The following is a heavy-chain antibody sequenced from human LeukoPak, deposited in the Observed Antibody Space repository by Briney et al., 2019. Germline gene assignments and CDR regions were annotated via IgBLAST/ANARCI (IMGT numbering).Heavy chain of an antibody. J-gene: IGHJ4*02. D-gene: IGHD6-13*01. V-gene: IGHV4-39*01. CDR1: GGSISSSSYY. Sequence: SETLSLTCTVSGGSISSSSYYWGWIRQPPGKGLEWIGSIYYSGSTYYNPSLKSRVTISVDTSKNQFSLKLSSVTAADTAVYYCAGHRIAAAGTVRPLFDYWGQGTLVTVSP. CDR3: AGHRIAAAGTVRPLFDY. CDR2: IYYSGST.